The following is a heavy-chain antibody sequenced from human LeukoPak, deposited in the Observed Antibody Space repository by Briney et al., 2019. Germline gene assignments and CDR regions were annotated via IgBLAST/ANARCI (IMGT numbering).Heavy chain of an antibody. CDR1: GGSISSGDYY. Sequence: PSETLSLTCTVSGGSISSGDYYWSWIRQPAGKGLEWIGRIYTSGSTNYNPSLKSRVTMSVDTSKNQLSLKLSSVTAADTAVYYCARDPSQYGSGSYDNWFDPWGQGTLVTVSS. CDR3: ARDPSQYGSGSYDNWFDP. V-gene: IGHV4-61*02. D-gene: IGHD3-10*01. J-gene: IGHJ5*02. CDR2: IYTSGST.